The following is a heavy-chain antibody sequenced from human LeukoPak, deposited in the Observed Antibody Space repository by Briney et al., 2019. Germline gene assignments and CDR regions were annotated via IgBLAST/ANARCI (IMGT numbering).Heavy chain of an antibody. D-gene: IGHD6-13*01. CDR1: GGSISSYY. Sequence: SETLSLTCTVSGGSISSYYWSWIRQPAGKGLEWIGHINNSGSTNYNPSLKGRVTMSVATSKNQSSLHLSSVTAADTAVYYCARSAFLVTAPGLYYFDYWGQGTLVAVSS. CDR2: INNSGST. CDR3: ARSAFLVTAPGLYYFDY. V-gene: IGHV4-4*07. J-gene: IGHJ4*02.